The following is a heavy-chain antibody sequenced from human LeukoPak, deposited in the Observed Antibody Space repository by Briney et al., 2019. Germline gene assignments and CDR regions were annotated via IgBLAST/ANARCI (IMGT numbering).Heavy chain of an antibody. CDR3: ARTDGGTIFDY. J-gene: IGHJ4*02. CDR2: IYYSGST. D-gene: IGHD3-16*01. Sequence: SETLSLTCAVYGGSFSDYYWSWIRQPPGKGLEWIGSIYYSGSTYYNPSLKSRVTISVDTSKNQFSLKLSSVTAADTAVYYCARTDGGTIFDYWGQGTLVTVSS. V-gene: IGHV4-34*01. CDR1: GGSFSDYY.